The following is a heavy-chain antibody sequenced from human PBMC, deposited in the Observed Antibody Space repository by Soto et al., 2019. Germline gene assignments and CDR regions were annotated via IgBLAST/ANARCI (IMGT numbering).Heavy chain of an antibody. CDR2: IRGSEDNT. J-gene: IGHJ4*02. Sequence: RSRNLSGLNCGFNISSTHVGWVLMAPEKGLKWVSAIRGSEDNTYHADSVKGQFTIPRDNAKNTLYLQMNSLRDEATAIYYCVKRWSKRFLEPRDYLAYWGQGTLVTV. CDR3: VKRWSKRFLEPRDYLAY. D-gene: IGHD3-3*01. V-gene: IGHV3-23*01. CDR1: GFNISSTH.